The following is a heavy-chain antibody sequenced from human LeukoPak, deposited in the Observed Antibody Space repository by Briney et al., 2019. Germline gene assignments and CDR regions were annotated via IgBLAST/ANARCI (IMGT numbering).Heavy chain of an antibody. D-gene: IGHD6-19*01. CDR2: ISAYNGNT. Sequence: ASVKVSCKASGYTFISYGISWVRQAPGQGLEWMGWISAYNGNTNYAQKLQGRVTMTTDTSTSTAYMELGSLRSDDTAVYYCARDPGRQHSSIADVWGQGTTVTVSS. CDR3: ARDPGRQHSSIADV. V-gene: IGHV1-18*01. J-gene: IGHJ6*02. CDR1: GYTFISYG.